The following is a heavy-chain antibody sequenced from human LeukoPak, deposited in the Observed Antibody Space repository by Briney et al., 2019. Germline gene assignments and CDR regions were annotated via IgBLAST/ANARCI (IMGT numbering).Heavy chain of an antibody. Sequence: GGSLRLSCAASGFTFSTYAMTWVRQAPGKGLGWVSGISSSGDTTYYADSVKGRFTISRDNSKNALYLQINSLSAEDTAVYYCAKSMYYDSTGDKKYYFEYWGQGTLVTVSS. CDR3: AKSMYYDSTGDKKYYFEY. J-gene: IGHJ4*02. CDR2: ISSSGDTT. CDR1: GFTFSTYA. D-gene: IGHD3-22*01. V-gene: IGHV3-23*01.